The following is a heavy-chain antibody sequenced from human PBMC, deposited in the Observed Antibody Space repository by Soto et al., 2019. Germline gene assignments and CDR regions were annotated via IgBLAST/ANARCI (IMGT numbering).Heavy chain of an antibody. V-gene: IGHV4-30-2*01. CDR2: IYHSGST. Sequence: QQQLQESGSGLVKPSQTLSLTCAVSGGSISSGGYSWSWIRQPPGKGLEWIGYIYHSGSTYYNPSLKSRVTISVDRSKNQFSPKLSSVTAADTAVYYCVRGQVVAAQHWGQGTLVTVSS. J-gene: IGHJ4*02. CDR3: VRGQVVAAQH. CDR1: GGSISSGGYS. D-gene: IGHD2-15*01.